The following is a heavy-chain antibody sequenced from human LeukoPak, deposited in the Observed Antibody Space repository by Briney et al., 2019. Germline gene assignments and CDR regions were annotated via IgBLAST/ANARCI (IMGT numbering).Heavy chain of an antibody. CDR2: ISGGGGST. J-gene: IGHJ4*02. Sequence: GGSLRLSCAAFEFTFINYAMSWVRQAPGKGLEWVSIISGGGGSTNYADSVKGRFTISRDNSKNTLYLQMNSLRAEGTAVYYCTKGYCDSTSCYYFDYWGQGTLVTVSS. CDR1: EFTFINYA. D-gene: IGHD2-2*01. V-gene: IGHV3-23*01. CDR3: TKGYCDSTSCYYFDY.